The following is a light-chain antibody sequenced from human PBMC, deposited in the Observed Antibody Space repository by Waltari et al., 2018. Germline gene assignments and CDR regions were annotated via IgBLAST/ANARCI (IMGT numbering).Light chain of an antibody. CDR1: QSPVSSDGNTY. CDR2: KVS. CDR3: MQGTHWPWT. Sequence: DVVITQSPLSLPVTLGQPASISCRSSQSPVSSDGNTYFSWFQQRPGQSPRRLVYKVSNRDSGVPARFSGSGSGTDFTLRISRVEAEDVGLYYCMQGTHWPWTFGQGTKVEIK. V-gene: IGKV2-30*01. J-gene: IGKJ1*01.